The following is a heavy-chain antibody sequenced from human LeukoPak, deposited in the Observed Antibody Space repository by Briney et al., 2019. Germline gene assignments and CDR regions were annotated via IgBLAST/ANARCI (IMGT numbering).Heavy chain of an antibody. V-gene: IGHV3-48*03. J-gene: IGHJ4*02. CDR2: ISSSGSTI. CDR1: GFTFSSYE. Sequence: GGSLRLSCAASGFTFSSYEMNWVRQAPGKGLEWVSYISSSGSTIYYADSVKGRFTISRDNSKNTLYLQMNSLRAEDTAVYYCAKVRWDHRELLLALDYWGQGTLVTVSS. D-gene: IGHD1-26*01. CDR3: AKVRWDHRELLLALDY.